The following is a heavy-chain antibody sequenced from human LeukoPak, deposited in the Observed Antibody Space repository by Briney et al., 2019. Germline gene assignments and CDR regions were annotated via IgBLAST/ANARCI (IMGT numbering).Heavy chain of an antibody. Sequence: PGRSLRLSCAASGFSISSYAMHWVRQAPGKGLEWVAVIWYDGSNKYYADSVKGRFTISRDNSENTLYLQMNSLRAEDTALYYCASDGIAVDRGIGYFDYWGQGTLVTVSS. D-gene: IGHD6-13*01. CDR1: GFSISSYA. J-gene: IGHJ4*02. V-gene: IGHV3-33*08. CDR2: IWYDGSNK. CDR3: ASDGIAVDRGIGYFDY.